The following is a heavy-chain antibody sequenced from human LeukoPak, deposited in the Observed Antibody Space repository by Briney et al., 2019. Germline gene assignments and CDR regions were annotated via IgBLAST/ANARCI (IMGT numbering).Heavy chain of an antibody. CDR3: AREGSSPTLYYYYYYMDV. CDR2: INTNTGNP. D-gene: IGHD6-6*01. CDR1: GYTFTSYA. J-gene: IGHJ6*03. V-gene: IGHV7-4-1*02. Sequence: ASVKVSCKASGYTFTSYAMNWVRQAPGQGLEWMGWINTNTGNPTYAQGFTGRFVFSLDTSVSTAYLQISSLKAEDTAVYYCAREGSSPTLYYYYYYMDVWGKGTTVTVSS.